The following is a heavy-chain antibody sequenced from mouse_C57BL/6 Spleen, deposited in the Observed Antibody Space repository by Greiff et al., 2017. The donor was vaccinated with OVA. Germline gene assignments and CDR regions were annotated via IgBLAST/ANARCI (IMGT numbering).Heavy chain of an antibody. V-gene: IGHV1-15*01. D-gene: IGHD1-1*01. CDR3: TRTLSGSRPSYYAMDY. J-gene: IGHJ4*01. Sequence: VQLQQSGAELVRPGASVTLSCKASGYTFTDYEMHWVKQTPVHGLEWIGAIDPETGGTAYNQKFKGKAILTADKSSSTAYMELRSLTSEDSAVYYCTRTLSGSRPSYYAMDYWGQGTSVTVSS. CDR2: IDPETGGT. CDR1: GYTFTDYE.